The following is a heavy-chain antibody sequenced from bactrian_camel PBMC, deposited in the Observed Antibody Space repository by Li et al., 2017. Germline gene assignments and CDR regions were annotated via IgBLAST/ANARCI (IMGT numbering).Heavy chain of an antibody. J-gene: IGHJ4*01. D-gene: IGHD2*01. Sequence: GSAQAGGSLRLSCVATGYTYSSHCMGWFRQAPGKEREGVASITTDGRTNYADVNQERFTISQDNAKNTLYLQMNSLKPEDTAVYYCGAVRCTWWSLLHQRPGLGYWGQGTQVTVS. CDR1: GYTYSSHC. CDR3: GAVRCTWWSLLHQRPGLGY. CDR2: ITTDGRT. V-gene: IGHV3S53*01.